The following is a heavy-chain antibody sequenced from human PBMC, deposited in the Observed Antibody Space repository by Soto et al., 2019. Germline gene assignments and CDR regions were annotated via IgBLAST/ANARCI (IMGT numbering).Heavy chain of an antibody. CDR1: GFTFSSYS. D-gene: IGHD3-10*01. J-gene: IGHJ4*02. CDR3: ARESAVTMVQTNIDY. Sequence: GSLRLSCAASGFTFSSYSMNWVRQAPGKGLEWVSYISSSSSTIYYADSVKGRFTISRDNAKNSLYLQMNSLRAEDTAVYYCARESAVTMVQTNIDYWGQGTLVTVSS. CDR2: ISSSSSTI. V-gene: IGHV3-48*01.